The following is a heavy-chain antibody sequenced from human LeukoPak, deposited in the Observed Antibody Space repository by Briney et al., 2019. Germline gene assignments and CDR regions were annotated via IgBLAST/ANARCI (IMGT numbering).Heavy chain of an antibody. V-gene: IGHV1-18*01. CDR1: GYTFTSYG. D-gene: IGHD2-15*01. J-gene: IGHJ4*02. CDR3: ARDQFLLGYCSGGRGCRRAYYFDY. Sequence: GASVTVSCKASGYTFTSYGISWVRQAPGQGLEWMGWISGYNGNTNYAQKFQGRVTMTTDTSTSTAYMEVRSLRSDDTAVYYCARDQFLLGYCSGGRGCRRAYYFDYWGQGTLVTVSS. CDR2: ISGYNGNT.